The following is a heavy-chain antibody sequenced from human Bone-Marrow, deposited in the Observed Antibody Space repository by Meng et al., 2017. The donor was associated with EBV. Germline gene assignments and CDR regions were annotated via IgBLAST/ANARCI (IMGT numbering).Heavy chain of an antibody. Sequence: QVQLVGGGGGVVQAGRCGIRSCASAGFSFSSYGMHWVRQAPGKGLEWVAVISYDGSNKYYGDSVKGRFTISRDNSKNTLYLQMNSLRPEDTAVYYCAKTRGVKCSSTSCYDYFDYWGQGTLVTVSS. J-gene: IGHJ4*02. CDR2: ISYDGSNK. V-gene: IGHV3-30*18. CDR1: GFSFSSYG. D-gene: IGHD2-2*01. CDR3: AKTRGVKCSSTSCYDYFDY.